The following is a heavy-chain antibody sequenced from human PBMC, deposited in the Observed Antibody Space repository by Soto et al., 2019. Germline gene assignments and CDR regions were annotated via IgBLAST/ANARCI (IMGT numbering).Heavy chain of an antibody. D-gene: IGHD6-25*01. CDR2: PSGTGGTT. Sequence: EVQLLESGGNLVQPGGSLRLSCAASGFAFSSYAMTWVRQAPGKGLDWVSAPSGTGGTTYSEDSVRGRFTIARDNSKNTLNLQMNGLSPEDSDIYYCAKFIVGTGGSSGWPWFLDSWGQGTLVTVSS. CDR1: GFAFSSYA. CDR3: AKFIVGTGGSSGWPWFLDS. V-gene: IGHV3-23*01. J-gene: IGHJ4*02.